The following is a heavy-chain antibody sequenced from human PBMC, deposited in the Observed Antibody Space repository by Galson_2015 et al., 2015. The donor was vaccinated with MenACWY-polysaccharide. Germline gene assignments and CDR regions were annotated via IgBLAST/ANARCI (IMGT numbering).Heavy chain of an antibody. CDR1: GFNFNIHT. CDR3: VRDGGGGNGWYWFDL. D-gene: IGHD6-19*01. V-gene: IGHV3-30-3*01. Sequence: SLRLSCAAAGFNFNIHTMHWVRRAPGKGLEWVALISSDGDDKYYADSVKGRFTISRDNHKNMVFLEMNSLRAEDTAVYYCVRDGGGGNGWYWFDLWGQGTRVTVSS. J-gene: IGHJ5*02. CDR2: ISSDGDDK.